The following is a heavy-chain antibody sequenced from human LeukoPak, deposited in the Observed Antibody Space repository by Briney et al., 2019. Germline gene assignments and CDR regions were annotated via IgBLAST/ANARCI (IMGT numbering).Heavy chain of an antibody. CDR2: INPNSGGT. V-gene: IGHV1-2*02. D-gene: IGHD1-26*01. CDR1: GYTFTGYY. CDR3: ATVSGSGSPLDY. Sequence: GASVKVSCKASGYTFTGYYMHWVRQAPGQGLEWMGWINPNSGGTIYAQKFQGRVTMTEDTSTDTAYMELSSLRSEDTAVYYCATVSGSGSPLDYWGQGTLVTVSS. J-gene: IGHJ4*02.